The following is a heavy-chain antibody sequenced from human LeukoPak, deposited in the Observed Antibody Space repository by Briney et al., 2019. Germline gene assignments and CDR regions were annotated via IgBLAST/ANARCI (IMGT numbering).Heavy chain of an antibody. J-gene: IGHJ4*02. CDR2: IYSSGST. CDR1: GASVSGSPYY. CDR3: AKSGGYGLIDY. V-gene: IGHV4-39*01. Sequence: SETLSLTCTVSGASVSGSPYYWGWVRQPPGKGLEWIGSIYSSGSTYYNTSLQSRVTISIETSKNQISLRLKSVTAADTAMYYCAKSGGYGLIDYWGQGTLVTVSS. D-gene: IGHD1-26*01.